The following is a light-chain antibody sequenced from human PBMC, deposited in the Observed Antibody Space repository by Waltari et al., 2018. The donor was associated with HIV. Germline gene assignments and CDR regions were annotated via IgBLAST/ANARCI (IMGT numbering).Light chain of an antibody. V-gene: IGLV1-44*01. Sequence: QSVLTQPPSASGTPGQRVTLSCSGTRPNIGTNTVNWYQIIPGTAPQLLIYNDNQRPSGVPDRFSGSRSGTSASLAISGLQSEDEADYYCAAWDDRLDGQGVFGGGTTLTVL. J-gene: IGLJ3*02. CDR3: AAWDDRLDGQGV. CDR2: NDN. CDR1: RPNIGTNT.